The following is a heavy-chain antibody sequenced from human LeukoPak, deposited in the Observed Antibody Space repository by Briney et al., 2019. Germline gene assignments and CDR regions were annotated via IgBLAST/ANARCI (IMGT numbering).Heavy chain of an antibody. J-gene: IGHJ4*02. Sequence: GGSLTLSCAVSGFTFSSYGMHWVRQAPGKWLEWVASIWYDGSIQYYADSVKGRFTISRDNSKNTLYLQMDSLRAEDTAVYYCARAGYCSGGSCYGSDYWGQGTLVSVCS. CDR1: GFTFSSYG. D-gene: IGHD2-15*01. CDR2: IWYDGSIQ. V-gene: IGHV3-33*08. CDR3: ARAGYCSGGSCYGSDY.